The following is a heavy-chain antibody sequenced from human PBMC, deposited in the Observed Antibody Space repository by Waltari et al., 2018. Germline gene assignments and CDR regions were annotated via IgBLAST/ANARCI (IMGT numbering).Heavy chain of an antibody. J-gene: IGHJ4*02. CDR3: ASQHSSGWYASLDY. Sequence: SLIRQAPGKGLEWVSYISSSGSTIYYADSVKGRFTISRDNAKNSLYLQMNSLRAEDTAVYYCASQHSSGWYASLDYWGQGTLVTVSS. CDR2: ISSSGSTI. D-gene: IGHD6-19*01. V-gene: IGHV3-11*01.